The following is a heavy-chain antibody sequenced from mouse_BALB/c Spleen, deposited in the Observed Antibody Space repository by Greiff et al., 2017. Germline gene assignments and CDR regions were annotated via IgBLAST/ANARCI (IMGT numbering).Heavy chain of an antibody. D-gene: IGHD2-12*01. CDR2: ISDGGSYT. CDR3: ARARTTQAMDY. CDR1: GFTFSDYY. J-gene: IGHJ4*01. V-gene: IGHV5-4*02. Sequence: EVQVVESGGGLVKPGGSLKLSCAASGFTFSDYYMYWVRQTPEKRLEWVATISDGGSYTYYPDSVKGRFTISRDNAKNNLYLQMSSLKSEDTAMYYCARARTTQAMDYWGQGTSVTVSS.